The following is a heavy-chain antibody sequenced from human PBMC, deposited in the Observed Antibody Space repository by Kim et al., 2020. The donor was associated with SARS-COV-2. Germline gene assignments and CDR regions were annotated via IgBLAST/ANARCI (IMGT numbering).Heavy chain of an antibody. D-gene: IGHD6-13*01. V-gene: IGHV1-46*01. CDR3: ASPGYSSSWSRFDY. J-gene: IGHJ4*02. Sequence: AQKVQGRVTMTRDTSTSTVYMELSSLRAEDTAVYYCASPGYSSSWSRFDYWGQGTLVTVSS.